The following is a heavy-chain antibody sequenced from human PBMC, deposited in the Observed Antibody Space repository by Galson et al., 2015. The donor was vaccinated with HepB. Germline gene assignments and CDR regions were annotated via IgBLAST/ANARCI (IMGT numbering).Heavy chain of an antibody. J-gene: IGHJ6*02. CDR1: GFSLSTSGMC. D-gene: IGHD4-17*01. CDR2: IEWDDDK. CDR3: ARTLYGDYSQSNLDV. V-gene: IGHV2-70*01. Sequence: ALVKPTQTLTLTCTFSGFSLSTSGMCVSWIRQAPGKALEWLALIEWDDDKYYSTSLRNRLTISKETSKNQVVLTMTNMAPVDAATYYCARTLYGDYSQSNLDVWGQGTTVTVSS.